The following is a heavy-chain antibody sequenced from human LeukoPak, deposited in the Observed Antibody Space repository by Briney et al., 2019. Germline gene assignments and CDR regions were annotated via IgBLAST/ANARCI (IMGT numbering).Heavy chain of an antibody. CDR3: ATMATGLYYFDY. CDR1: GGSISSSSYY. J-gene: IGHJ4*02. Sequence: SETLSLTCTVSGGSISSSSYYWGWIRQPPGKGLEWIGSIYYSGSTYYNPSLKSRVTISVDTSKNQFSLKLSSVTAADTAVYNCATMATGLYYFDYWGQGTLVTVSS. V-gene: IGHV4-39*07. D-gene: IGHD5-24*01. CDR2: IYYSGST.